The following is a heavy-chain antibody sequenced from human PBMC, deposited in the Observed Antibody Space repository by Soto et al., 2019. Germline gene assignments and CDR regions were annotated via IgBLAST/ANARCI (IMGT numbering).Heavy chain of an antibody. Sequence: DVQLVESGGGLVKPGGSLRLSCGASGFNFHTYTMTWVRQAPGKGLEWVSYISGTSETIFYADSVKGRFTISRDNAKNSLYLQLNSLRDQQTGAYYSATGYCRTDNCHFTPLGQGTQVTVSS. CDR1: GFNFHTYT. D-gene: IGHD2-2*03. V-gene: IGHV3-48*02. CDR3: ATGYCRTDNCHFTP. CDR2: ISGTSETI. J-gene: IGHJ5*02.